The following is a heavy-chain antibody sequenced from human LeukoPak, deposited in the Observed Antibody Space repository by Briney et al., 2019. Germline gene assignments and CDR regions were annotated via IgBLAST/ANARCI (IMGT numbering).Heavy chain of an antibody. CDR3: ARGWYASGSYSPPGE. V-gene: IGHV4-39*01. CDR2: IYYSGST. D-gene: IGHD3-10*01. J-gene: IGHJ4*02. CDR1: GGSISSSSYY. Sequence: SETLSLTCTVSGGSISSSSYYWGRSRQPPGKGVEWIESIYYSGSTYYNPSLKSRVTISVDTSKNQFSLKLSSVTAADTAVYYCARGWYASGSYSPPGEWGQGTLVTVSS.